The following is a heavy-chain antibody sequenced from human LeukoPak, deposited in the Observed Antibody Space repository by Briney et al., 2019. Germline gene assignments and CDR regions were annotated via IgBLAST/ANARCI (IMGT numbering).Heavy chain of an antibody. D-gene: IGHD1-14*01. J-gene: IGHJ4*02. CDR1: GGSISSYY. CDR2: IHTTART. V-gene: IGHV4-4*07. Sequence: PSETLSLTCMVSGGSISSYYWSWMRQPAGKGLEGIVQIHTTARTNYPPSLNPRVPMSVHTSKIPFFLELSSLTPADTAVYYCAGRAQTTRWSFDYWGQGALVTVSS. CDR3: AGRAQTTRWSFDY.